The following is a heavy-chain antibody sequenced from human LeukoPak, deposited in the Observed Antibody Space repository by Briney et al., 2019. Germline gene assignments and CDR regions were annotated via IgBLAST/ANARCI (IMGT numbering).Heavy chain of an antibody. V-gene: IGHV1-24*01. CDR1: GYTLTELS. CDR2: FDPEDGET. Sequence: ASVKVSCKVSGYTLTELSMPWVRQAPGKGLEWMGGFDPEDGETIYAQKFQGRVTMTEDTSTDTAYMELSSLRSEDTAVYYCATDRDFWSGYYQFDYWGQGTLVTVSS. D-gene: IGHD3-3*01. J-gene: IGHJ4*02. CDR3: ATDRDFWSGYYQFDY.